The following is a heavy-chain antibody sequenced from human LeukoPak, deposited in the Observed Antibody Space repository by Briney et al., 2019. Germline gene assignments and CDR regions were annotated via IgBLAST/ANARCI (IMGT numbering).Heavy chain of an antibody. Sequence: ASVTVSFKASGYTFTSYYMHWVRQAPGPGLEWMGIIKPSGGGTSYAKKFQGRGTMTRDTSTSTVYMELRSLRSEDTAVYYCARGSPLLWFGELISFHYYYGMDVWGQGTTVTVSS. CDR3: ARGSPLLWFGELISFHYYYGMDV. CDR1: GYTFTSYY. CDR2: IKPSGGGT. J-gene: IGHJ6*02. D-gene: IGHD3-10*01. V-gene: IGHV1-46*01.